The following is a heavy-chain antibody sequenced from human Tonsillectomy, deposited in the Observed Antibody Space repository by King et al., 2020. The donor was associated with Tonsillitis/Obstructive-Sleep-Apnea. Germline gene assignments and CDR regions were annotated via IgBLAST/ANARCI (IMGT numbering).Heavy chain of an antibody. CDR1: GGSISSGGYY. J-gene: IGHJ6*03. CDR2: IYYSGST. D-gene: IGHD3-16*01. V-gene: IGHV4-31*03. Sequence: QLQESGPGLVKPSQTLSLTCTVSGGSISSGGYYWSWIRQHPGKGLEWIGYIYYSGSTYYNPSLKSRVTISVDTSKNQFSLKLSSVTAADTAVYYCARALGVQGTWHTNYYYYMDVWGKGTTVTVSS. CDR3: ARALGVQGTWHTNYYYYMDV.